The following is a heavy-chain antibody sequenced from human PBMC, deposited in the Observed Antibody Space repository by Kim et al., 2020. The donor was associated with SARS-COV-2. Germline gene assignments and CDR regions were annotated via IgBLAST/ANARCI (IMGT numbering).Heavy chain of an antibody. CDR2: IDSSGSGT. V-gene: IGHV3-23*05. Sequence: GGSLRLSCAASGFTFSSYAMSWVRQAPGKGLEWVSSIDSSGSGTYYADSVKGRFTISRDNSKNTLYLQMNSLRAEDTAVYSCAKGRTCDCWGQGTLVTVSS. CDR1: GFTFSSYA. J-gene: IGHJ4*02. CDR3: AKGRTCDC.